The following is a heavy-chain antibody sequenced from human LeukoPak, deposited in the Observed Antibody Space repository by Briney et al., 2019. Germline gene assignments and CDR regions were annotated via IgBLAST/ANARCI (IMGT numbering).Heavy chain of an antibody. J-gene: IGHJ4*02. D-gene: IGHD6-19*01. V-gene: IGHV3-33*01. CDR1: GFTFSSYG. CDR2: IWYDGSNK. Sequence: GGSLRLSCAASGFTFSSYGMHWVRQAPGKGLEWVAVIWYDGSNKYYADSVKGRFTISRDNSKNTLYLQMNSLRAEDTAVYYCAREGIAVAGPDYWGQGTLVTVSS. CDR3: AREGIAVAGPDY.